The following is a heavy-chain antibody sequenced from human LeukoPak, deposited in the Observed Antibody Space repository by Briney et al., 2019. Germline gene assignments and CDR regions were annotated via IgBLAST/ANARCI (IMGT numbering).Heavy chain of an antibody. CDR3: ARDAGSSWYPQFDS. D-gene: IGHD6-13*01. J-gene: IGHJ4*02. CDR2: FWFDGSHK. Sequence: PGRSLRLSCAASGFTFSSYGMHWVRQAPGEGLEWVAVFWFDGSHKYYADSVKGRFTISRDNSKNTLYLQMNSLRADDTAVYYCARDAGSSWYPQFDSWGQGTLVTVSS. V-gene: IGHV3-33*01. CDR1: GFTFSSYG.